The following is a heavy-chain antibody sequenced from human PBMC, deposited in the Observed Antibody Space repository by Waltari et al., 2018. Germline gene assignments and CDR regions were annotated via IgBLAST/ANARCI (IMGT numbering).Heavy chain of an antibody. CDR2: INPNSGGT. CDR3: AITYYDFWSGYDNWFNP. V-gene: IGHV1-2*02. CDR1: GYTFTGYY. Sequence: QVQLVQSGAEVKKPGASVKVSCKASGYTFTGYYMHWVRQAPGQGLEWMGWINPNSGGTNYAQKFQGRVTMTRDTSISTAYMELSRLRSDDTAVYYCAITYYDFWSGYDNWFNPWGQGTLVTVSS. D-gene: IGHD3-3*01. J-gene: IGHJ5*02.